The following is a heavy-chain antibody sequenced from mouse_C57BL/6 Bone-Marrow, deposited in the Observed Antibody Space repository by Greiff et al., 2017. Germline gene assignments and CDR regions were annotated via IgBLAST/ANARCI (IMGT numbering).Heavy chain of an antibody. J-gene: IGHJ2*01. CDR1: GFTFTDYY. V-gene: IGHV7-3*01. Sequence: VMLVESGGGLVQPGGSLSLSCAASGFTFTDYYMSWVRQPPGKALEWLGFIRNKANGYTTEYSASVKGRFTISSDNSQSILYLQMYALRAEDSATKYCARSYDYLDYWGQGTTRTVAS. CDR2: IRNKANGYTT. CDR3: ARSYDYLDY. D-gene: IGHD2-3*01.